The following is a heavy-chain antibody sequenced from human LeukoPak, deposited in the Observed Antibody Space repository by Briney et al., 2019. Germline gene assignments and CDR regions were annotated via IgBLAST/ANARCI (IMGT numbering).Heavy chain of an antibody. CDR2: IYHSGST. CDR3: ARSKDDFWSGLPDY. V-gene: IGHV4-30-2*01. CDR1: GGSISSGGYS. D-gene: IGHD3-3*01. J-gene: IGHJ4*02. Sequence: SETLSLTCAVSGGSISSGGYSWSWIRQPPGKGLEWIGNIYHSGSTYYNPSLKSRVTISVDRSKNQFSLKLSSVTAADTAVYYCARSKDDFWSGLPDYWGQGTLVTVSS.